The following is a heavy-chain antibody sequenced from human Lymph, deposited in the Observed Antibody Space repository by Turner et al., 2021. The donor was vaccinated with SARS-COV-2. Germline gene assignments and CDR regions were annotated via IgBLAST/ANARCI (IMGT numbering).Heavy chain of an antibody. CDR1: GFTFSSYS. D-gene: IGHD3-10*01. Sequence: EVQLVEPGGGLVKPGGSLRLSCAASGFTFSSYSMNWVRQAPGKGLEWVSSISSRGSYIYYADSVKGRFTISRDNAKNSLYLQMNSLRADDTAVYYCAREKLGELFDYWGQGTLVTVSS. CDR2: ISSRGSYI. J-gene: IGHJ4*02. CDR3: AREKLGELFDY. V-gene: IGHV3-21*01.